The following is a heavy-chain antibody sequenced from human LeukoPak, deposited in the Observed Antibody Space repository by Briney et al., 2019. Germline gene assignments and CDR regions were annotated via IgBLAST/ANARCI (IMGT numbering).Heavy chain of an antibody. Sequence: PSETLSLTCTVSGGSISSYYWSWIRQPAGKGLEWIGRIYTSGSTNYNPSLKSRVTISVDTSKNQFSLKLSSVTAADTAVYYCARVLRVGLDPYYFDYWGQGTLVTVSS. CDR3: ARVLRVGLDPYYFDY. CDR2: IYTSGST. CDR1: GGSISSYY. V-gene: IGHV4-4*07. J-gene: IGHJ4*02. D-gene: IGHD3-10*01.